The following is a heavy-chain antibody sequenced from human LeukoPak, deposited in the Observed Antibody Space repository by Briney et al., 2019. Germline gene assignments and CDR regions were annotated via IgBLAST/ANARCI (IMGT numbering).Heavy chain of an antibody. CDR2: INHSGST. D-gene: IGHD3-22*01. J-gene: IGHJ4*02. Sequence: SETLSLTCAVYGGSFSGYYWSWIRQPPGKGLEWIGEINHSGSTNYNPSLKSRVTISVDTSKNQFSLKMSSVTAADTAVYYCARVGIVVVVDYWGQGTLVTVSS. CDR3: ARVGIVVVVDY. V-gene: IGHV4-34*01. CDR1: GGSFSGYY.